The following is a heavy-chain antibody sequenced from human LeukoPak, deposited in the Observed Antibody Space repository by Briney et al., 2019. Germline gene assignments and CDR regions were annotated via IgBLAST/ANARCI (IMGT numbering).Heavy chain of an antibody. CDR1: GFTFSSYS. D-gene: IGHD1-1*01. J-gene: IGHJ4*02. Sequence: GGSLRLSCAASGFTFSSYSMTRVRQAPGKGLEWVSYISSSSTIYYADSVKGRFTISRDNAKNSLFLQMNSLRDEDTAVYYCARAGLTTYPPNFDYWGQGTLVTVSS. V-gene: IGHV3-48*02. CDR3: ARAGLTTYPPNFDY. CDR2: ISSSSTI.